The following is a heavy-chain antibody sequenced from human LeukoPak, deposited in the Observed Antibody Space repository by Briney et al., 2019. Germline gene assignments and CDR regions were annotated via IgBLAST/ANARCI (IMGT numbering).Heavy chain of an antibody. CDR3: AKDSSVYYYDSRNCDY. Sequence: GGSLRLSCAASGFTFSSYGMHWVRQAPGKGLEWMAFIRYDGSNKYYADSVKGRFTISRDNSKNTLYLQMNSLRAEDTAVYYCAKDSSVYYYDSRNCDYWDQGTLVTVSS. CDR1: GFTFSSYG. V-gene: IGHV3-30*02. D-gene: IGHD3-22*01. CDR2: IRYDGSNK. J-gene: IGHJ4*02.